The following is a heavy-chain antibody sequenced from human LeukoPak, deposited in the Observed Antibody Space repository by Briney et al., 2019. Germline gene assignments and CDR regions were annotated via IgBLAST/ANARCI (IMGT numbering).Heavy chain of an antibody. Sequence: ASVKVSCKASGYTFTGYYMHWVRQAPGQGFEWMGWINSKSGGTNYAQKFQGRVSMTRDTSINTAYMQLSRLRSDDTAVYYCARSPHILTGENFDYWGQGTLLTVSS. D-gene: IGHD3-9*01. CDR3: ARSPHILTGENFDY. J-gene: IGHJ4*02. V-gene: IGHV1-2*02. CDR2: INSKSGGT. CDR1: GYTFTGYY.